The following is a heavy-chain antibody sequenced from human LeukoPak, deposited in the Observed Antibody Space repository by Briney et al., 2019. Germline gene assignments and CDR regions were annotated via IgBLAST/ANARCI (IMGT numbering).Heavy chain of an antibody. V-gene: IGHV1-24*01. CDR3: ATKPWDQEPLVATEHPYYFDY. D-gene: IGHD2-8*02. CDR1: GYTLTELS. CDR2: FDPEDGET. J-gene: IGHJ4*02. Sequence: ASVKVSCKVSGYTLTELSMHWVRQAPGKGLEWMGGFDPEDGETIYAQKFQGRVTMTEDTSTDTAYMELSSLRSEDTAVYYCATKPWDQEPLVATEHPYYFDYWGQGTLVTVSS.